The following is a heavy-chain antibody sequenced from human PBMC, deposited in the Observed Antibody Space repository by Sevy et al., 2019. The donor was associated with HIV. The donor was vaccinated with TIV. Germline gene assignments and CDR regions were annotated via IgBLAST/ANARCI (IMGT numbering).Heavy chain of an antibody. CDR2: IYRSGST. CDR1: GGSISSGNW. V-gene: IGHV4-4*02. Sequence: SETLSLTCAVSGGSISSGNWWSWVRQPPGKGLEWIGEIYRSGSTNYNPSLKSRVTISVDKSKNQFSLKLSSVTAADTAVYYCAREGGIAAAGTENYYYYYMDVWGKGTTVTVSS. J-gene: IGHJ6*03. CDR3: AREGGIAAAGTENYYYYYMDV. D-gene: IGHD6-13*01.